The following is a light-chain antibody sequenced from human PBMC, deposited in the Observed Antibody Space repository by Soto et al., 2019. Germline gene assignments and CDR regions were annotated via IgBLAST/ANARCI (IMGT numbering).Light chain of an antibody. CDR2: QAS. CDR3: QQYNTYSWFT. Sequence: DIQMTQSPSTLSASVGDRVTITCRASQSISKWLAWYQQKPGKAPKLLIYQASSLESGVPSRFSGSGSGTEFTLSLSSLQPDDFATYYCQQYNTYSWFTFCPGTKVDIK. CDR1: QSISKW. V-gene: IGKV1-5*03. J-gene: IGKJ3*01.